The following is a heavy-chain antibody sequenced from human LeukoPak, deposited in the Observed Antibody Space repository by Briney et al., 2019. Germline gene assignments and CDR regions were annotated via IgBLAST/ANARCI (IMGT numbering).Heavy chain of an antibody. CDR2: INPNSGGT. D-gene: IGHD6-13*01. J-gene: IGHJ1*01. CDR3: ARGYPLSTTAAGTYFQH. CDR1: GYTFSGYY. V-gene: IGHV1-2*02. Sequence: EASVKVSCKASGYTFSGYYMHWVRQAPGQGLEWMGWINPNSGGTNYAQKFQGRVTMTRDTSISTAYMELSRLRSDDTAVYYCARGYPLSTTAAGTYFQHWGQGTLVTGSS.